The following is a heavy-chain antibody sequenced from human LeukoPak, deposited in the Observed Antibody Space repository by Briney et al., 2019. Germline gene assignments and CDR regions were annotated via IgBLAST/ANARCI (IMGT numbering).Heavy chain of an antibody. J-gene: IGHJ4*02. Sequence: GGSLRLSCAASGLSFSSHWMSWVRQAPGKGLEWVAVIWYDGSNKYYADSVKGRFTISRDNSENTLYLQMNSLRAEDTAVYYCASLMGDYWGQGTLVTVSS. CDR3: ASLMGDY. V-gene: IGHV3-33*08. CDR1: GLSFSSHW. CDR2: IWYDGSNK. D-gene: IGHD3-16*01.